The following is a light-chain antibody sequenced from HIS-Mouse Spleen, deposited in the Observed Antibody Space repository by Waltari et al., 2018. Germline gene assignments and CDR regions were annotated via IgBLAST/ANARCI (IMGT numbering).Light chain of an antibody. CDR2: EDN. CDR1: SGSIASNY. V-gene: IGLV6-57*04. CDR3: QSYDSSNRWV. J-gene: IGLJ3*02. Sequence: NFMLTQPHSVSESPGKTVTISCTRSSGSIASNYVQWYQQRPGSAPTTVIYEDNQRPPGVRDRFSGAIDSSTNSASLTISGLKTEDEADYYCQSYDSSNRWVFGGGTKLTVL.